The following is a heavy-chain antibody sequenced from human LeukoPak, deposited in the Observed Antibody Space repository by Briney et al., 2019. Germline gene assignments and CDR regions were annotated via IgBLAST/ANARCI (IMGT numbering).Heavy chain of an antibody. D-gene: IGHD3-22*01. CDR3: ARTDSSGYYLYFDY. V-gene: IGHV4-59*01. CDR1: GGSISSYY. CDR2: IYYSGST. J-gene: IGHJ4*02. Sequence: SETLSLTCTVSGGSISSYYWSWIRQPPGKGLEWIGYIYYSGSTNYNPSLKSRVTISVDTSKNQFSLKLSSVTAADTAVYYCARTDSSGYYLYFDYWGLGTLVTVSS.